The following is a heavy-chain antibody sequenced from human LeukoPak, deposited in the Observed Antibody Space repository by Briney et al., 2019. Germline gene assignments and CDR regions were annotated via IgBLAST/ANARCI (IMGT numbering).Heavy chain of an antibody. J-gene: IGHJ5*01. V-gene: IGHV3-11*01. CDR1: GFTFSDHY. Sequence: PGGSLRLSCAASGFTFSDHYLSWIRQPPGKGLEWVSYISPSYSTIYYADSVRGRFTISRDNARNSLFLQMNSLRAEDTAMYYCARGGSISGWYLDSWGQGTLVTVSS. CDR3: ARGGSISGWYLDS. D-gene: IGHD6-19*01. CDR2: ISPSYSTI.